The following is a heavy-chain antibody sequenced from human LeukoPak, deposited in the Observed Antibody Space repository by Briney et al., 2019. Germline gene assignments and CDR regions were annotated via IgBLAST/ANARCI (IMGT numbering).Heavy chain of an antibody. Sequence: SETLSLTCTVSGGSISSSNNYWGCIRQPPGKGLECIGSVYYSGNTYYNPSLKSRVTISVDTSKNQFSLKLSSVTAADTAVYYCARAVTSSSSWYKWVNWFDPWGQGTLVTVSS. CDR3: ARAVTSSSSWYKWVNWFDP. D-gene: IGHD6-13*01. J-gene: IGHJ5*02. V-gene: IGHV4-39*07. CDR2: VYYSGNT. CDR1: GGSISSSNNY.